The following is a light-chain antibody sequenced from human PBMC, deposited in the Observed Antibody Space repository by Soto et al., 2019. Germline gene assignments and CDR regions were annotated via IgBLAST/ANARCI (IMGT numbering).Light chain of an antibody. V-gene: IGKV3-15*01. CDR3: QQYYYWPLT. J-gene: IGKJ4*01. Sequence: EVLMTQSPATLSTSPGEGATLSCRASQGVGRSVAWYQQTPGQSPRLLIYSASTRASGVPARFSGSGSGTEFTLTISSLQSEDFALYSCQQYYYWPLTFGGATKVEIK. CDR2: SAS. CDR1: QGVGRS.